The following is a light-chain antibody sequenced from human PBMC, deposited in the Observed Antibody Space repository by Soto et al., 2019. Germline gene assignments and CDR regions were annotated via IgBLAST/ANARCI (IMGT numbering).Light chain of an antibody. J-gene: IGLJ2*01. CDR1: SSNIGAGYD. CDR2: GNS. V-gene: IGLV1-40*01. CDR3: QSYDSSLSGQGV. Sequence: QSVLTQPPSVSGAPGQRVTISCTGSSSNIGAGYDVHWYQQLPGTAPKLLIYGNSNRPSGVPDRFSGSKSGTSASLAITGLQAEDDADYYCQSYDSSLSGQGVFGGGTQLTVL.